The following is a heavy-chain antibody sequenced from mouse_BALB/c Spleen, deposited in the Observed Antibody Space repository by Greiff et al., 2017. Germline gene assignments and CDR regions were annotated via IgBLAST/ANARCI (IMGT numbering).Heavy chain of an antibody. V-gene: IGHV2-2*02. CDR1: GFSLTSYG. CDR3: ARKGTMITTNAMDY. CDR2: IWSGGST. D-gene: IGHD2-4*01. Sequence: QVQLKESGPGLVQPSQSLSITCTVSGFSLTSYGVHWVRQSPGKGLEWLGVIWSGGSTDYNAAFISRLSISKDNSKSQVFFKMNSLQANDTAIYYCARKGTMITTNAMDYWGQGTSVTVSS. J-gene: IGHJ4*01.